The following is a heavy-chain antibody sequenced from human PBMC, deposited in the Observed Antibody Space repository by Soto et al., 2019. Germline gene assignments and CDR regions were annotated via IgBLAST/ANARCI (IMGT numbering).Heavy chain of an antibody. CDR2: IYSGGSR. CDR3: ARSMMVRGVLFDL. V-gene: IGHV3-53*01. D-gene: IGHD3-10*01. CDR1: GFSVSGNY. Sequence: EVQLVESGGGLIQPGGSLRLSCAVSGFSVSGNYMRWVRQAPGKGLDWVSVIYSGGSRYYADSVRGRFTISRDESQNTLYLQMNNLRAEDTAVYYCARSMMVRGVLFDLWGRGSLVSVSS. J-gene: IGHJ4*02.